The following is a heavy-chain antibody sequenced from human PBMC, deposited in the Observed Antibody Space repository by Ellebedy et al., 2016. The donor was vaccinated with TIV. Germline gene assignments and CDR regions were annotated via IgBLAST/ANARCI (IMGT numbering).Heavy chain of an antibody. J-gene: IGHJ4*02. D-gene: IGHD1-1*01. CDR2: IRSDGSD. Sequence: GESLKISCAASGFIFSAYGMHWGRQAPGQGLEWVAGIRSDGSDNYADSVRGRFTISRDDFKNTLFLQMNSLRVEDTATYYCARDPTGLPDYWGQGTLVTVSS. CDR1: GFIFSAYG. V-gene: IGHV3-33*01. CDR3: ARDPTGLPDY.